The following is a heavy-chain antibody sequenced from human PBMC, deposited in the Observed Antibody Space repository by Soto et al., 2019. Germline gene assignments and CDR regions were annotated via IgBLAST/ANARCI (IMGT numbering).Heavy chain of an antibody. CDR3: ARDRYSSPDAFDI. J-gene: IGHJ3*02. D-gene: IGHD6-13*01. Sequence: PGGSLRPSCAASGFTFSSYGMNWVRQAPGKGLEWVSSISSSSIYIYYADSVKGRFTISRDNAKNSLYLQMNSLRAEDTAVYYCARDRYSSPDAFDIWGQGTMVTVSS. V-gene: IGHV3-21*01. CDR2: ISSSSIYI. CDR1: GFTFSSYG.